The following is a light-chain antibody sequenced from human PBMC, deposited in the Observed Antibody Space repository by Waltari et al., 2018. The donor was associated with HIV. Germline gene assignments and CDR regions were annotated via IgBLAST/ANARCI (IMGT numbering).Light chain of an antibody. Sequence: QSTLTQPPSLSGTPGQRLTIPCFGNNSNIGSNFVFWYPPISGTAPNLPLFRNDHRPTGVGARFSGSRSGASASLVITGLRVDDEADYYCASWDDKLRGHVFGSGTTVSV. CDR1: NSNIGSNF. CDR3: ASWDDKLRGHV. CDR2: RND. J-gene: IGLJ1*01. V-gene: IGLV1-47*01.